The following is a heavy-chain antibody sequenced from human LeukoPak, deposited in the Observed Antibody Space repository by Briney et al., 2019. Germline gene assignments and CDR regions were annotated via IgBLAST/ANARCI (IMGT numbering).Heavy chain of an antibody. J-gene: IGHJ4*02. CDR2: IRSKTNSYAT. D-gene: IGHD1-26*01. V-gene: IGHV3-73*01. Sequence: GGSLRLSCAASGFTCSGFAMHWVRQASGKGLDWVGRIRSKTNSYATAYAASVKGRFTISRDDSKNTAYLQMNSLKTEDTAVYYCTRLEIVGATTDDYWGQGTLVTVSS. CDR1: GFTCSGFA. CDR3: TRLEIVGATTDDY.